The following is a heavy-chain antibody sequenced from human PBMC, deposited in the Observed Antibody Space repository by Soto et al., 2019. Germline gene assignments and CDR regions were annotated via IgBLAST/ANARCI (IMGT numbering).Heavy chain of an antibody. Sequence: QVQLVESGGGVVQPGRSLRLSCAASGFTFSSYAMHWVRQAPGKGLEWVAVISYDGSNKYYADSVKGRFTISRDNSKNTLYLQMNSRRLEDTAVYYCARPLWRDDYNWAYFDLWGRGTLVTVSS. CDR3: ARPLWRDDYNWAYFDL. V-gene: IGHV3-30-3*01. CDR1: GFTFSSYA. D-gene: IGHD4-4*01. CDR2: ISYDGSNK. J-gene: IGHJ2*01.